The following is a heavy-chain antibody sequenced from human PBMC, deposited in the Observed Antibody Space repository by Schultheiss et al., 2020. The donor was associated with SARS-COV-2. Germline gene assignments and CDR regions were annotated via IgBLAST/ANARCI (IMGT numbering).Heavy chain of an antibody. V-gene: IGHV3-7*01. CDR3: AGTLAYCGGDCYPDY. CDR2: IKQDGSEK. CDR1: GFTFSSYW. Sequence: GGSLRLSCAASGFTFSSYWMSWVRQAPGKGLEWVANIKQDGSEKYYVDSVKGRFTISRDNAKNTLYLQMNSLRAEDTAVYYCAGTLAYCGGDCYPDYWGQGTLVTVSS. D-gene: IGHD2-21*02. J-gene: IGHJ4*02.